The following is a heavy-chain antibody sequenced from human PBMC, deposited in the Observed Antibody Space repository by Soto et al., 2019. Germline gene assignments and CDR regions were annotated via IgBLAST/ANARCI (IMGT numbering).Heavy chain of an antibody. D-gene: IGHD2-21*01. CDR3: ARGLRASYGVRSSYSYYGMDV. CDR2: IDYLGST. J-gene: IGHJ6*02. CDR1: GGSFSPYS. V-gene: IGHV4-34*01. Sequence: QVQLQQWGAGLLKPSETLSLTCAVYGGSFSPYSWSWIRQSPGKGLEWIGDIDYLGSTNYNPSLKSRVTISVDTSKDQFSLNLKSVTAADTAVYYCARGLRASYGVRSSYSYYGMDVWGQGTTVTVSS.